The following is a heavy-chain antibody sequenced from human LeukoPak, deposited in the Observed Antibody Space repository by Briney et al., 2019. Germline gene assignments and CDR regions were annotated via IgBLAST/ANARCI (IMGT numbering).Heavy chain of an antibody. CDR2: ISYDGSNK. V-gene: IGHV3-30*18. J-gene: IGHJ4*02. Sequence: GGSLRLSCAASGFPFSNYVMHWVRQAPGKRLEWVAAISYDGSNKYYSDSVKGRFTISRDNSKNTLYLQMNSLRTEDTAVYYCAKVHLEGASSLDQWGQGTLVTVSS. CDR1: GFPFSNYV. CDR3: AKVHLEGASSLDQ. D-gene: IGHD1-26*01.